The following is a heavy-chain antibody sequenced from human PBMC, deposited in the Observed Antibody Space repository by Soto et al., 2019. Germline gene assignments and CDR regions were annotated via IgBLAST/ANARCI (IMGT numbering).Heavy chain of an antibody. D-gene: IGHD5-18*01. Sequence: RLSCAASGFTFDDYAMHWVRLAPGKGLEWVSGISWNSGDIYYADSVKGRFTISRDNAKNSLYLQMNSLRPDDTAMYYCAKDAIHVLLGYTYGAGGMDVWGQGTTVTVSS. CDR3: AKDAIHVLLGYTYGAGGMDV. CDR1: GFTFDDYA. V-gene: IGHV3-9*01. CDR2: ISWNSGDI. J-gene: IGHJ6*02.